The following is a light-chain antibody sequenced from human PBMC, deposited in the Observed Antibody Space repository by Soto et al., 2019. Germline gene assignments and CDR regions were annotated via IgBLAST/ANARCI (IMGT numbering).Light chain of an antibody. V-gene: IGKV3-15*01. CDR2: GAS. CDR1: QSVSSN. Sequence: DIMMTQSPATLSVSPGERATLSCRASQSVSSNLAWYQQKPGQAPRLLIYGASTRATGIPARFSGSGSGTESTLTISSLQSEDFAVYYCQQYTNWPPITFGQGTRLEIK. CDR3: QQYTNWPPIT. J-gene: IGKJ5*01.